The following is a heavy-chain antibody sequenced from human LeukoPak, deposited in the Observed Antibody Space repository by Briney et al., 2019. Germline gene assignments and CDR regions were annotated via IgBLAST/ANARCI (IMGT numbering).Heavy chain of an antibody. V-gene: IGHV3-21*01. Sequence: GGSLRLSCAASGFTFSSYSMNWVRQAPGKGLEWISSISSSSSYIYYADSVKGRFTISRDNAKNSLYLQMNSLRAEDTAVYYCARVYCSSTSCRVGYYFDYWGQGTLVTVSS. J-gene: IGHJ4*02. D-gene: IGHD2-2*01. CDR3: ARVYCSSTSCRVGYYFDY. CDR2: ISSSSSYI. CDR1: GFTFSSYS.